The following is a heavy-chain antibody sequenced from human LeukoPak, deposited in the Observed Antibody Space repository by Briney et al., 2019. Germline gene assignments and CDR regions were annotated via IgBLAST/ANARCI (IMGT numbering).Heavy chain of an antibody. CDR3: ARGYSSSWYFSVGRNDAFDI. V-gene: IGHV3-30*02. J-gene: IGHJ3*02. Sequence: GGSLRLSCGASGFTFSNYGMLWVRQAPGKGLEWVAFIRYDGNNKLYADSMKGRFTISRDNSKNTLYLHINSLRAEDTAVYYCARGYSSSWYFSVGRNDAFDIWGQGTMVTVSS. CDR1: GFTFSNYG. D-gene: IGHD6-13*01. CDR2: IRYDGNNK.